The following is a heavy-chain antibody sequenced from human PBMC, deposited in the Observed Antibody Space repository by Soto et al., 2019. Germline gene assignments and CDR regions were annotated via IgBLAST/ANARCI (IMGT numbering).Heavy chain of an antibody. CDR2: ISAYNGNT. CDR1: GYTFTSYG. V-gene: IGHV1-18*01. Sequence: ASVKVSCKASGYTFTSYGISWVRQAPGQGLEWMGWISAYNGNTNYAQKLQGRVTMTTDTSTSTAYMELRSLRSDDTAVYYCARDSDDGDYPEPYDYWGQRTLVTVSS. D-gene: IGHD4-17*01. CDR3: ARDSDDGDYPEPYDY. J-gene: IGHJ4*02.